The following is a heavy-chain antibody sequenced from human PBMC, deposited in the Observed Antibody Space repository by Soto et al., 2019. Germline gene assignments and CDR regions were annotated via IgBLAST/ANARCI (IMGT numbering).Heavy chain of an antibody. CDR1: GYTFTSYD. Sequence: ASVKLSCKASGYTFTSYDINWVRQATGQGLEWMGWMNPNSGNTGYAQKFQGRVTMTSNTSISTAYMELSSLRSEDTAVYYCARGSTTTVTTTENYYYYYMDVWGKGTTVTVSS. CDR3: ARGSTTTVTTTENYYYYYMDV. D-gene: IGHD4-4*01. CDR2: MNPNSGNT. J-gene: IGHJ6*03. V-gene: IGHV1-8*01.